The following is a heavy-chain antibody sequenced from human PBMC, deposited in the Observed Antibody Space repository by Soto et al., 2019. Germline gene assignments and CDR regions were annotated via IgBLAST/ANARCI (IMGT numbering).Heavy chain of an antibody. CDR3: ARVGFRIVATIGGMDV. J-gene: IGHJ6*02. CDR2: IYPGDSDT. V-gene: IGHV5-51*01. CDR1: GYSFTSYW. Sequence: PGKSLKISCKGSGYSFTSYWIGWVRQMPGKGLEWMGIIYPGDSDTRYSPSFQGQVTISADKSISTAYLQWSSLKASDTAMYYCARVGFRIVATIGGMDVWGQGTTVTVSS. D-gene: IGHD5-12*01.